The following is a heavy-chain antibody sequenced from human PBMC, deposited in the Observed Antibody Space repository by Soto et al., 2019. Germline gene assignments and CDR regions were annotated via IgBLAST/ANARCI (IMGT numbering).Heavy chain of an antibody. CDR3: ARGPRDFWCGYYTFDY. D-gene: IGHD3-3*01. Sequence: GSLRLSCAASGFTFSSYWMSWVRQAPGKGLEWVANRKQDGSEKYYVDSVKGRFTIARDNAKNSLYLQMNSLRAEDTAVYYCARGPRDFWCGYYTFDYWGQGTLVTVSS. CDR1: GFTFSSYW. V-gene: IGHV3-7*01. J-gene: IGHJ4*02. CDR2: RKQDGSEK.